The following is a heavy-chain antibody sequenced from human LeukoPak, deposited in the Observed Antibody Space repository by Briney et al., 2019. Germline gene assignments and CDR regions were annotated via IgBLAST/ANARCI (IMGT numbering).Heavy chain of an antibody. J-gene: IGHJ4*02. Sequence: GGSLRLSCVASGFTFRSYSMNWVRQAPGKGLEWVSYISSTSGTIYYADSMKGRFTISRDNAKNSLYLQMNGLRAEDTAVYYCAKTTTGYSSGRFPGWPVDYWGQGTLVTVSS. CDR2: ISSTSGTI. CDR1: GFTFRSYS. V-gene: IGHV3-48*04. CDR3: AKTTTGYSSGRFPGWPVDY. D-gene: IGHD6-19*01.